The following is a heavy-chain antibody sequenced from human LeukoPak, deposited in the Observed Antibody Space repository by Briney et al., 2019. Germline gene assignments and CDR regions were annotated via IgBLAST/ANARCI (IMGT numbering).Heavy chain of an antibody. J-gene: IGHJ4*02. Sequence: ASVKVSCKASGFTFTSSAMQWVRQARGQRLEWIGWIVVGSGNTNYAQKFQERVTITRDMSTSTAYMELSSLRSEDTAVYYCAADRYGSGSSIDYWGQGTLVTVSS. V-gene: IGHV1-58*02. CDR1: GFTFTSSA. CDR2: IVVGSGNT. D-gene: IGHD3-10*01. CDR3: AADRYGSGSSIDY.